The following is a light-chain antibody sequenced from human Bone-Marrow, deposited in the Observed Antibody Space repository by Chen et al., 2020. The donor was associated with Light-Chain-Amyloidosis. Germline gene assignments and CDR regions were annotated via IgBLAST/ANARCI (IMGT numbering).Light chain of an antibody. J-gene: IGKJ5*01. CDR3: QQRSNWPIT. Sequence: ELVLTQSPATLSLSPGERGTLSCRASQSVNNYLAWYQQKPGQAPRLLIYDASNRATGIPARFSGSGSGTGFTLTISRLEPEDFAVYYCQQRSNWPITFGLGTRLEIK. CDR2: DAS. V-gene: IGKV3-11*01. CDR1: QSVNNY.